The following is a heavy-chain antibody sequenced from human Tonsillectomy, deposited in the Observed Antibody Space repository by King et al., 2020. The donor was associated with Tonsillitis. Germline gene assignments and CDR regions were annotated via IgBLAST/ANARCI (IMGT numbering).Heavy chain of an antibody. V-gene: IGHV4-59*01. J-gene: IGHJ5*02. CDR3: ARVGVYSSSRTWFDP. CDR1: GGSISSYY. D-gene: IGHD6-13*01. CDR2: IYYSGST. Sequence: QLQESGPGLVKPSETLSLTCTVSGGSISSYYWSWIRQPPGKGLEWIGYIYYSGSTNYNPSLKSRVTISVDTSKNQFSLKLSSVTAADTAVYYCARVGVYSSSRTWFDPWGQGTLVTVSS.